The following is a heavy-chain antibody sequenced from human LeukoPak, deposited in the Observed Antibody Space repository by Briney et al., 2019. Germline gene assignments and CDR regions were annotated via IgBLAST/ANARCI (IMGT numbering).Heavy chain of an antibody. D-gene: IGHD2-8*01. V-gene: IGHV6-1*01. Sequence: SQTLSLTCAISGDSVSRINAGWNWIRQSPSRGLEWLGRTYYRSKWYSDYAVSVKSRITINPDTSKNQFSLQLNSVTPEDTAVYYCAREVRYGMVYASREGYYYMDVWGKGTTVTVSS. CDR1: GDSVSRINAG. CDR3: AREVRYGMVYASREGYYYMDV. CDR2: TYYRSKWYS. J-gene: IGHJ6*03.